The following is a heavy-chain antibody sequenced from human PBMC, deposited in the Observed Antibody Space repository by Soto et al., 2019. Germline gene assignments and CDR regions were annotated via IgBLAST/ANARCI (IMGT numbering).Heavy chain of an antibody. D-gene: IGHD5-18*01. CDR3: AKDRRPGYSYVENYFDY. J-gene: IGHJ4*02. Sequence: PGGALRLSCAASGFTFSSYYMHWVRQAPGKGLEWVAVISYDGSNKYYADSVKGRFTISRDNSKNTLHLQMNSLRAEDTAIYYCAKDRRPGYSYVENYFDYWGQGTLVTVSS. CDR2: ISYDGSNK. V-gene: IGHV3-30*18. CDR1: GFTFSSYY.